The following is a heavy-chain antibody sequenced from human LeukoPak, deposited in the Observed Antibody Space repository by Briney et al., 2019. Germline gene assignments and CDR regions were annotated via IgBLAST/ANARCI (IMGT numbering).Heavy chain of an antibody. Sequence: GGSLRLSCAASGFTFSSYAMHWVRQAPGKGLEYVSAISSNGGSTYYANSVKGRFTISRDNSKNTLYLQMGSLRAEDMAVYYCARGLRGQGLKTGPLDYWGQGTLVTVSS. CDR1: GFTFSSYA. D-gene: IGHD3-9*01. CDR3: ARGLRGQGLKTGPLDY. CDR2: ISSNGGST. V-gene: IGHV3-64*01. J-gene: IGHJ4*02.